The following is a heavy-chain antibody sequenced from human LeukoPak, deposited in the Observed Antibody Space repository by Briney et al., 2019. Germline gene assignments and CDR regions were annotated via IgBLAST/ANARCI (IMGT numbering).Heavy chain of an antibody. CDR1: GGSISSSRYY. D-gene: IGHD4-11*01. CDR3: ASALQGAFDI. V-gene: IGHV4-39*01. J-gene: IGHJ3*02. CDR2: IYYSGST. Sequence: SETLSLTCTVSGGSISSSRYYWGWIRQPPGKGLEWIGNIYYSGSTYYNPSLKRRVTISVDTSKNQFSLKLSSVTAADTAVYYCASALQGAFDIWGQGTMVTVSS.